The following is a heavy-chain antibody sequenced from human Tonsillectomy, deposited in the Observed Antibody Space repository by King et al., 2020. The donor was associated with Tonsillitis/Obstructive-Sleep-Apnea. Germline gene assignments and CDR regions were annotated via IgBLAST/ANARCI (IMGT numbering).Heavy chain of an antibody. J-gene: IGHJ3*02. Sequence: QLVQSGAEVKKPGESLRISCKGSGYSFISYWISWVRQMPGKGLEWMGRIDPSDSYTNYSPSFQGHVTISADKSISTAYLQWSSLKASDTAMYYCARHNRFYGDSHNAIDIWGQGTMVTVSS. CDR2: IDPSDSYT. CDR3: ARHNRFYGDSHNAIDI. CDR1: GYSFISYW. D-gene: IGHD4-17*01. V-gene: IGHV5-10-1*03.